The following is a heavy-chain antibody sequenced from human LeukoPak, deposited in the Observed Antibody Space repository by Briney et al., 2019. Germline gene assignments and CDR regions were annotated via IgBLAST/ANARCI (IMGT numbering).Heavy chain of an antibody. CDR1: GGFISGSYY. CDR3: ARQRGFCSGGTCYRTPHFDY. Sequence: SETLSLTCTVSGGFISGSYYWAWIRQPPGKELEWIASIYFSGTTYYNPSLKSRVTISVDTSNNYFSLKLSSATAADTAVYYCARQRGFCSGGTCYRTPHFDYWGQGTLVTVSS. CDR2: IYFSGTT. D-gene: IGHD2-15*01. V-gene: IGHV4-39*01. J-gene: IGHJ4*02.